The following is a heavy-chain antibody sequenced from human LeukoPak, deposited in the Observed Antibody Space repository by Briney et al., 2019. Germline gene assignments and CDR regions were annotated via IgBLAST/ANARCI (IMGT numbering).Heavy chain of an antibody. CDR1: GGTFSNYDFT. CDR2: FDPEDGET. V-gene: IGHV1-24*01. CDR3: ATGHDYGGNSFNFDY. Sequence: ASVKVSCKASGGTFSNYDFTFTSYAITWVRQAPGKGLEWMGGFDPEDGETIYAQKFQGRVTMTEDTSTDTAYMELSSLRSEDTAVYYCATGHDYGGNSFNFDYWGQGTLVTVSS. D-gene: IGHD4-23*01. J-gene: IGHJ4*02.